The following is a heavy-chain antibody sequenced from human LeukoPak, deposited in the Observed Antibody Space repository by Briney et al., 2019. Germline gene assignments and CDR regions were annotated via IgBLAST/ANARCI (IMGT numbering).Heavy chain of an antibody. V-gene: IGHV4-38-2*02. Sequence: PSETLSLTCTVSGYSISSGYYWGWIRQPPGKGLEWIGSIYHSGSTYYNASLKSRLTISVDTSKNQFSLKLSSVTAADTAVFYCARIVSGYSSSWFDYWGQGALVTVSS. CDR2: IYHSGST. CDR3: ARIVSGYSSSWFDY. CDR1: GYSISSGYY. D-gene: IGHD6-13*01. J-gene: IGHJ4*02.